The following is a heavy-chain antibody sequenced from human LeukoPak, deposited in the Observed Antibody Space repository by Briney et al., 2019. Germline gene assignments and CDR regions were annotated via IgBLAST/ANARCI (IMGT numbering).Heavy chain of an antibody. V-gene: IGHV3-23*01. CDR1: GFTFSSYA. D-gene: IGHD5-18*01. Sequence: QPGGSLRLSCAASGFTFSSYAMSWVRQAPGKGLEWVSAISGSGGSTYYADSVKGRFTISRDNSKNTLYLQMNSLRAEDTAVYYCAKYYRIRVEGYSYGSIDYWGQGTLVTVSS. J-gene: IGHJ4*02. CDR2: ISGSGGST. CDR3: AKYYRIRVEGYSYGSIDY.